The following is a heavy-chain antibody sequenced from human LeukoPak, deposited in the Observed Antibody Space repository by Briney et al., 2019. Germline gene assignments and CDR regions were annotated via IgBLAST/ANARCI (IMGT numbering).Heavy chain of an antibody. CDR3: ARDKPYFDY. Sequence: GGSLRLSCAASGFTFSSYAMHWVRQAPGKGLEGVAVISYDGSNKYYTDSVKGRFTISRDNSKNTLYLQMNSLRAEDTAVYYCARDKPYFDYWGQGTLVTVSS. J-gene: IGHJ4*02. V-gene: IGHV3-30-3*01. CDR1: GFTFSSYA. CDR2: ISYDGSNK.